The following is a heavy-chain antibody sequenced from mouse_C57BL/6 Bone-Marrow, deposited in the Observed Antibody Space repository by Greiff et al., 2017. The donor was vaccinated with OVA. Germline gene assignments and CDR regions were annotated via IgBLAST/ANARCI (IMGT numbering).Heavy chain of an antibody. J-gene: IGHJ3*01. CDR1: GYTFTSYW. D-gene: IGHD2-2*01. V-gene: IGHV1-59*01. CDR2: IDPSDSYT. CDR3: ARSGYYGYIWFAY. Sequence: QVQLQPSGAELVRPGTSVKLSCKASGYTFTSYWMHWVKQRPGQGLEWIGVIDPSDSYTNYNQKFKGKATLTVDTSSSTAYMQLSSLTSEDSAVYYCARSGYYGYIWFAYWGQGTLVTVSA.